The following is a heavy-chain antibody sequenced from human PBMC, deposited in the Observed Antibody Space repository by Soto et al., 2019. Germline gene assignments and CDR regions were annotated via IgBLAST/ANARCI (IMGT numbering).Heavy chain of an antibody. V-gene: IGHV1-69*01. CDR2: IIPIFGTA. CDR3: ARTRYYYDSSGYYQYYFDY. D-gene: IGHD3-22*01. Sequence: QVQLVQSGAEVKKPGSSVKVSCKASGGTFSSYAISWVRQAPGQGLEWMGGIIPIFGTANYAQKFQGRVTITADESTGTAYMELSSLRSEDTAVYYCARTRYYYDSSGYYQYYFDYWGQGTLVTVSS. CDR1: GGTFSSYA. J-gene: IGHJ4*02.